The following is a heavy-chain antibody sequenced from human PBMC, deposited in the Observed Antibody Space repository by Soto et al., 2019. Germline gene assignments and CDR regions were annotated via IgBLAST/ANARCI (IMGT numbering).Heavy chain of an antibody. D-gene: IGHD1-26*01. CDR1: GYTFTIYG. Sequence: SVKVSCKASGYTFTIYGINWVRQAPGQGLEWMGGIIPIFGTANYAQKFQGRVTITADESTSTAYMELSSLRSEDTAVYYCARDPVGGNCFDPWGQGTLVTVPS. CDR3: ARDPVGGNCFDP. CDR2: IIPIFGTA. J-gene: IGHJ5*02. V-gene: IGHV1-69*13.